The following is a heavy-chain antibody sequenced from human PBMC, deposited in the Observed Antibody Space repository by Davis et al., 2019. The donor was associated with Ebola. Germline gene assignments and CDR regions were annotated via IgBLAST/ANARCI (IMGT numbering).Heavy chain of an antibody. CDR3: ARLYCGPTCNSKSGSSYYFDF. V-gene: IGHV5-51*01. D-gene: IGHD2-21*01. CDR2: IYPGDSHT. CDR1: GYSFTNSW. J-gene: IGHJ4*02. Sequence: GESLKISCYGSGYSFTNSWIGWVRQVSGNGLEWMGIIYPGDSHTRYSPSFQGHVTISTDKSINTAYLQWNSLKASDTAMYYCARLYCGPTCNSKSGSSYYFDFWGQGTLVTVSS.